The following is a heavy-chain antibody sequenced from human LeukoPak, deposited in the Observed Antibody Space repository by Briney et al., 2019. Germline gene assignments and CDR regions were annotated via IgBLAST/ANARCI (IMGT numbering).Heavy chain of an antibody. V-gene: IGHV1-46*01. Sequence: ASVKVSCKASEYTFTSYYMHWVRQAPGQGLEWMGIINPSGGSTSYAQKFQGRVTMTRDTSTSTVYMELSSLRSEDTAVYYCARDGALWFGEDYYYYGMDVWGQGTTVTVSS. J-gene: IGHJ6*02. CDR2: INPSGGST. D-gene: IGHD3-10*01. CDR3: ARDGALWFGEDYYYYGMDV. CDR1: EYTFTSYY.